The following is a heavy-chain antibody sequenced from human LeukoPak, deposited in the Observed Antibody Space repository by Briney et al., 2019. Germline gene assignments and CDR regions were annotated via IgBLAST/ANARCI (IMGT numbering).Heavy chain of an antibody. CDR2: INYSGTT. CDR3: ARLSIVGATSSYYMDV. V-gene: IGHV4-39*01. J-gene: IGHJ6*03. Sequence: SETLSLTCSVSGDSFSSSSYDWGWLRQRPGRGLEWIGSINYSGTTYYNPSLKSRVTISVDTSKNQFSLRLSSVTVADTAVYYCARLSIVGATSSYYMDVWGKGTTVTVSS. D-gene: IGHD1-26*01. CDR1: GDSFSSSSYD.